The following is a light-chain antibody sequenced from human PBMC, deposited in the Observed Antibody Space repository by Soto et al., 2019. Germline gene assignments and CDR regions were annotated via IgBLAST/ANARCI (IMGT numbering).Light chain of an antibody. Sequence: EIVMTQSPATLSVSPGERATLSCRASQSVSSNLSWHQQKPGQAPRILMYDASTRATGIPARFSGSGSGTEFTLIISSLQSEDFAVYYCQQYHNWPITFGQGTRLEIK. CDR1: QSVSSN. V-gene: IGKV3-15*01. J-gene: IGKJ5*01. CDR2: DAS. CDR3: QQYHNWPIT.